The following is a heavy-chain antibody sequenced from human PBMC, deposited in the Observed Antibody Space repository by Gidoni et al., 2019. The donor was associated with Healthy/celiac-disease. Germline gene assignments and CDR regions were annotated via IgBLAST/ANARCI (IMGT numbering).Heavy chain of an antibody. CDR3: AKDHPQWLGRSSSAFDI. CDR1: GFTFSSYA. D-gene: IGHD6-19*01. J-gene: IGHJ3*02. Sequence: EVQLLESGGGLVQPGGSLRLSCAASGFTFSSYAMSWVRQAPGKGLEWVSASSGSGGSTYYADSVKGRFTISRDNSKNTLYLQMNSLRDEDTAVYYCAKDHPQWLGRSSSAFDIWGQGTMVTVSS. V-gene: IGHV3-23*01. CDR2: SSGSGGST.